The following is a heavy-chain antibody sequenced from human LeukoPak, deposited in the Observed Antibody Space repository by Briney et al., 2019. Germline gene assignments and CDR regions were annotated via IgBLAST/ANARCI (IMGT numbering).Heavy chain of an antibody. V-gene: IGHV4-39*07. Sequence: SETLSLTCTVSGGSISSSSYYWGWIRQPPGKGLEWIGSIYYSGSTYYNPSLKSRVTISVDTSKNQFSLKLSSVTAADTAVYYCARGPIVGATKGGLDYWGQGTLVTVSS. J-gene: IGHJ4*02. CDR2: IYYSGST. CDR1: GGSISSSSYY. D-gene: IGHD1-26*01. CDR3: ARGPIVGATKGGLDY.